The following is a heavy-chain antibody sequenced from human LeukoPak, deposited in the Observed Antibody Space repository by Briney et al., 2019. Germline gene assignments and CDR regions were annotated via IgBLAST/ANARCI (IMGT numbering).Heavy chain of an antibody. CDR2: IQNDGSDK. D-gene: IGHD6-13*01. CDR3: AREGGRAVPGRFDQ. V-gene: IGHV3-30*02. CDR1: GINLRSSG. Sequence: PGGSLRLSCAASGINLRSSGMHWVRQAPGKGLEWVTFIQNDGSDKYYAASVKGRFTISRDNSKNTVYLHMASLRADDTALYYCAREGGRAVPGRFDQWGQGTLVTVSS. J-gene: IGHJ4*02.